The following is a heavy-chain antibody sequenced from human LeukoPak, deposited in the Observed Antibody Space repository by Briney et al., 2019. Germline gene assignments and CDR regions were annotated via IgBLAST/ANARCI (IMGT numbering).Heavy chain of an antibody. CDR3: AREVASTTTGFDY. CDR2: IYSSGST. D-gene: IGHD5-12*01. CDR1: GGSISSGPYY. J-gene: IGHJ4*02. Sequence: SETLSLTCTVSGGSISSGPYYWTWIRQPAGKGLEWIGRIYSSGSTNYNPSLKSRVTISVDTSKNQFSLKLSSVTAADTAVYYCAREVASTTTGFDYWGQGTLVTVSS. V-gene: IGHV4-61*02.